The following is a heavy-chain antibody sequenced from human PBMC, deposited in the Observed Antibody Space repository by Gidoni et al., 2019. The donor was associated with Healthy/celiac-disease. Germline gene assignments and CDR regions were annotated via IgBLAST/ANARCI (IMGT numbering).Heavy chain of an antibody. J-gene: IGHJ4*02. V-gene: IGHV4-39*01. CDR2: IYYSGST. CDR1: GGPISRRCYY. D-gene: IGHD2-2*01. CDR3: ARHFMGFVVVPAAIDY. Sequence: LHLQESCPGLGEASEVLSLPCSASGGPISRRCYYWGWIRQPPGKGLEWIGSIYYSGSTYYNPSLKSRVTISVDTSKNQFSLKLSSVTAADAAVYYCARHFMGFVVVPAAIDYWGQGTLVTVSS.